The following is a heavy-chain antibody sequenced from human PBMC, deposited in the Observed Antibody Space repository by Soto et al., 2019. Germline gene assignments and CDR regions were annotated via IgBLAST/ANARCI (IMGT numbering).Heavy chain of an antibody. CDR1: GYIFTSYA. J-gene: IGHJ4*02. CDR2: INAGNGIT. D-gene: IGHD1-1*01. Sequence: ASVKVSCKASGYIFTSYAMHWVRQAPGQRLEWMGWINAGNGITKYSQKLQGRVTITRDTSATTDYMELSSLRSENTSVYYCARVSGTTGTTGYFDYWGQGTLVTVSS. CDR3: ARVSGTTGTTGYFDY. V-gene: IGHV1-3*01.